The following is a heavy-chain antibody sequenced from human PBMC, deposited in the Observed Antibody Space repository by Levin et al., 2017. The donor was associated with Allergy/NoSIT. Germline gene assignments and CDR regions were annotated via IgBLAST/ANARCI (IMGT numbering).Heavy chain of an antibody. Sequence: GSLRLSCTVSGGSISSYYWSWIRQPPGKGLEWIGYIYYSGSTNYNPSLKSRVTISVDTSKNQFSLKLSSVTAADTAVYYCARDKAGTLSGMDVWGQGTTVTVSS. D-gene: IGHD6-19*01. CDR1: GGSISSYY. CDR3: ARDKAGTLSGMDV. V-gene: IGHV4-59*01. J-gene: IGHJ6*02. CDR2: IYYSGST.